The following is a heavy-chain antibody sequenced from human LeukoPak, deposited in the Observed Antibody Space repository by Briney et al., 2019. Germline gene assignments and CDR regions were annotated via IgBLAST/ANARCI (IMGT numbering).Heavy chain of an antibody. Sequence: ASVKVSCKASGYTFTSYGISWVRQAPEQGLEWMGWISAYNGNTNYAQKLQGRVTMTTDTSTSTAYMELRSLRSDDTAVYYCARILWFGELFGGFDAFDIWGQGTMVTVSS. V-gene: IGHV1-18*01. CDR2: ISAYNGNT. D-gene: IGHD3-10*01. CDR3: ARILWFGELFGGFDAFDI. J-gene: IGHJ3*02. CDR1: GYTFTSYG.